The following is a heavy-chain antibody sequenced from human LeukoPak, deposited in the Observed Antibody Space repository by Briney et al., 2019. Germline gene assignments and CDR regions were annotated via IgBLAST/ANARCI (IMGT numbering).Heavy chain of an antibody. J-gene: IGHJ4*02. CDR2: IYHSGST. V-gene: IGHV4-4*02. D-gene: IGHD3-16*02. CDR1: GGSISSSNW. Sequence: PSETLSLTCAVSGGSISSSNWWSWVRQPPGKGLEWTGEIYHSGSTNYNPSLKSRVTISVDKSKNQFSLKLSSVTAADTAVYYCARDSDDYVWGSYRPDYWGQGTLVTVSS. CDR3: ARDSDDYVWGSYRPDY.